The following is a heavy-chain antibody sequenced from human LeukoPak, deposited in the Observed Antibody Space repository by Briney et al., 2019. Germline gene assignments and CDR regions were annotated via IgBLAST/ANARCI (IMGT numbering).Heavy chain of an antibody. CDR3: AAKGNGYTGIYLFAH. V-gene: IGHV3-66*01. CDR2: LYASGIT. D-gene: IGHD1-26*01. CDR1: GFGVSVNY. J-gene: IGHJ4*02. Sequence: GGSLRLSCAASGFGVSVNYMSWVRQAPGKGLEWVSVLYASGITKYADSVRGRFTISRDTSDNTLHLQMNGLGAEDSAVYYCAAKGNGYTGIYLFAHWGQGTLVTVS.